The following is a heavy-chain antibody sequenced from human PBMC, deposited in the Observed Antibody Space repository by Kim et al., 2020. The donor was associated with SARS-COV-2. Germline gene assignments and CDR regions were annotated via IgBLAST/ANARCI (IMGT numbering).Heavy chain of an antibody. CDR1: GGTFSSYA. Sequence: SVKVSCKASGGTFSSYAISWVRQAPGQGLEWMGGIIPIFGTANYAQKFQGRVTITADESTSTAYMELSSLRSEDTAVYYCARVSSSKSGWYFKGWFDPWGQGTLVTVSS. J-gene: IGHJ5*02. V-gene: IGHV1-69*13. CDR3: ARVSSSKSGWYFKGWFDP. D-gene: IGHD6-19*01. CDR2: IIPIFGTA.